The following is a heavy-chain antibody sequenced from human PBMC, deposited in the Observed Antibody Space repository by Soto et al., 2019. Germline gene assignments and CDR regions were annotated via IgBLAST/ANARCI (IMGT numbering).Heavy chain of an antibody. V-gene: IGHV1-69*01. CDR3: ARGYVWGSYRVYQTDY. D-gene: IGHD3-16*02. CDR2: IIPIFGTA. CDR1: GGTFSSYA. J-gene: IGHJ4*02. Sequence: QVQLVQSGAEVKKPGSSVKVSCKASGGTFSSYAISWVRQAPGQGLEWMGGIIPIFGTANYAQKFQGRVTITADSSTSTAYMELSSLGSEDTAVYYCARGYVWGSYRVYQTDYWGQGTLVTVSS.